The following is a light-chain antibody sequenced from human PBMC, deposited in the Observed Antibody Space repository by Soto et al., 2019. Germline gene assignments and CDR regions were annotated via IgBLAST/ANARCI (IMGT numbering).Light chain of an antibody. CDR2: DAS. CDR1: QSISSD. Sequence: EIVITQSPVTLSVSPGETATLSCRASQSISSDLAWLQQKPGQSPRLLIYDASTRATGIPARFSGSGSGTEFTLTISSLQSEDFAVYYCQQYNNWPRTFGLGTKV. J-gene: IGKJ1*01. CDR3: QQYNNWPRT. V-gene: IGKV3-15*01.